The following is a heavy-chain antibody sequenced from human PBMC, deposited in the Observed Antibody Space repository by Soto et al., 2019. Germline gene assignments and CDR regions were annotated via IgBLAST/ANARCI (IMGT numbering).Heavy chain of an antibody. V-gene: IGHV3-23*01. D-gene: IGHD3-9*01. CDR1: GFTFSSYA. CDR3: AKDWAYDILTGYYGSLAWFDP. Sequence: GGSLRLSCAASGFTFSSYAMSWVRQAPGKGLEWVSAISGSGGSTYYADSVKGRFTISRDNSKNTLYLQMNSLRAEDTAVYYCAKDWAYDILTGYYGSLAWFDPWGQGTLVTVSS. J-gene: IGHJ5*02. CDR2: ISGSGGST.